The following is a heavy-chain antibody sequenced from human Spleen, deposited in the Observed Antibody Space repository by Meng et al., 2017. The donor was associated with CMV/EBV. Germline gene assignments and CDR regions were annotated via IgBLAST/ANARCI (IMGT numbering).Heavy chain of an antibody. Sequence: NVSGDSVGGSSSCWGCISQPPGKGWEWIGSFHHDVSPFYNSSLTSRVTISVDTSNNQVSLKLTSVPAADTAVYYCARSRILWLQADWGQGTLVTVSS. D-gene: IGHD2-21*01. V-gene: IGHV4-39*07. CDR1: GDSVGGSSSC. J-gene: IGHJ4*02. CDR2: FHHDVSP. CDR3: ARSRILWLQAD.